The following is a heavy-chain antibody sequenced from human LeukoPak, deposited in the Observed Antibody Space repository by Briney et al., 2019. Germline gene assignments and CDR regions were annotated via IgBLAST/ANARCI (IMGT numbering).Heavy chain of an antibody. J-gene: IGHJ3*02. Sequence: PSETLSLTCSVYGGSFRDYFWSWIRQSPGKGLEWIGEIDDGGNTNYNPSLMSRVIVSMEKSKKQFSLVMRSVAAADTAVYYCARFSRITWGDWGDAFDIWGRGTTVIVSS. D-gene: IGHD2-21*02. CDR1: GGSFRDYF. CDR3: ARFSRITWGDWGDAFDI. CDR2: IDDGGNT. V-gene: IGHV4-34*01.